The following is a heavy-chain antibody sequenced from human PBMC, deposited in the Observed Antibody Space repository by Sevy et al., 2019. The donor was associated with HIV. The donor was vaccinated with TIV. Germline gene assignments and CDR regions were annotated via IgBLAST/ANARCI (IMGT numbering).Heavy chain of an antibody. CDR3: ARAGGPTGLDY. J-gene: IGHJ4*02. Sequence: GGSLRLSYAASGFTFSSYEMHWVRQAPGKGLEWVSYISSSGSTIYYADSVKGRFTISRDNAKNSLYLQMNTLRAEDTAVYYCARAGGPTGLDYWGQGTLVTVSS. D-gene: IGHD4-17*01. V-gene: IGHV3-48*03. CDR1: GFTFSSYE. CDR2: ISSSGSTI.